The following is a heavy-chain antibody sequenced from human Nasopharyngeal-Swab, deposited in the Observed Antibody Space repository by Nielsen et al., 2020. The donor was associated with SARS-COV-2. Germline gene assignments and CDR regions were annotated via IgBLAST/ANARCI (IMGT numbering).Heavy chain of an antibody. Sequence: GESQKISCAASGFTFSSYSMNWVRQAPGKGLEWVSSISSSSSYIYYADSVKGRFTISRDNAKNSLYLQMNSLRAEDTAVYYCARGVDWLRLPSDYWGQGTLVTVSS. D-gene: IGHD5-12*01. CDR2: ISSSSSYI. CDR1: GFTFSSYS. V-gene: IGHV3-21*01. CDR3: ARGVDWLRLPSDY. J-gene: IGHJ4*02.